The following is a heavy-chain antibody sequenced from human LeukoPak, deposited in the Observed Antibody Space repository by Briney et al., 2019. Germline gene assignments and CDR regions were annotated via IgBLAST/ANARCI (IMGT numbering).Heavy chain of an antibody. CDR1: GGSFSGYY. CDR3: ARHASKYYYDSSGYPLSYYYMDV. V-gene: IGHV4-34*01. Sequence: SETLSLACAVYGGSFSGYYWSWIRQPPGKGLEWIGEINHSGSTNYNPSLKSRVTISVDTSKNQFSLKLSSVTAADTAVYYCARHASKYYYDSSGYPLSYYYMDVWGKGTTVTISS. D-gene: IGHD3-22*01. CDR2: INHSGST. J-gene: IGHJ6*03.